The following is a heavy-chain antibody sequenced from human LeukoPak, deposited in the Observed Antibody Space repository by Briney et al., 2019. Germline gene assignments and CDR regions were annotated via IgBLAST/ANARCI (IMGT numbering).Heavy chain of an antibody. CDR3: AKDGRHRWELLKYYFDY. J-gene: IGHJ4*02. Sequence: PGGSLRLSCAASGFTFGSYAMSWVRQAPGKGLEWVSAISGSGGSTYYADSVKGRFTISRDNSKNTLYLQMNSLRAEDTAVYYCAKDGRHRWELLKYYFDYWGQGTLVTVPS. D-gene: IGHD1-26*01. CDR1: GFTFGSYA. CDR2: ISGSGGST. V-gene: IGHV3-23*01.